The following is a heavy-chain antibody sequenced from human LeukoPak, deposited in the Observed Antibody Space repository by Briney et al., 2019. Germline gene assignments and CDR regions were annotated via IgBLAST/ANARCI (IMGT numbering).Heavy chain of an antibody. D-gene: IGHD2-2*01. CDR2: IRSKAYGGTT. CDR3: TRYIVVLPAAIGY. Sequence: PGGSLRLSCTASGFTFGDYAMSWVRQAPGKGLEWVGFIRSKAYGGTTEYAASVKGRFTISRDDSKSIAYLQMNSLKTEDTAVYYCTRYIVVLPAAIGYWGQGPLVTVSS. CDR1: GFTFGDYA. J-gene: IGHJ4*02. V-gene: IGHV3-49*04.